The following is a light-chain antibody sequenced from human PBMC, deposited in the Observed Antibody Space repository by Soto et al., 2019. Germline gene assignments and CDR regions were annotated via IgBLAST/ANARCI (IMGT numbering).Light chain of an antibody. CDR1: QSISSW. CDR3: QQYKSYPMT. CDR2: KAS. J-gene: IGKJ4*01. V-gene: IGKV1-5*03. Sequence: DRQMTQYPSTLSASIGDRVTITCRAGQSISSWLAWYQQKPGKAPKLLISKASTLQSGVPPRFSGSGSGTEFALTISSLQPDDFATYYCQQYKSYPMTFGGGTKAEIK.